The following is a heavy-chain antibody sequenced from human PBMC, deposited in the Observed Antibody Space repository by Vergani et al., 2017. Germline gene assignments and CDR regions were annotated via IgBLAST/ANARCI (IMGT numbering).Heavy chain of an antibody. CDR2: IYYSGST. Sequence: QVQLQESGPGLVKPSETLSLTCTVSGGSISSYYWSWIRQPPGKGLEWIGYIYYSGSTNYNPSLKSRVTISVDTSKNQFSLKLSSVTAADTAVYYCARSYYYGSGSYYGLVDYWGQGTLVTVSS. J-gene: IGHJ4*02. CDR1: GGSISSYY. CDR3: ARSYYYGSGSYYGLVDY. V-gene: IGHV4-59*01. D-gene: IGHD3-10*01.